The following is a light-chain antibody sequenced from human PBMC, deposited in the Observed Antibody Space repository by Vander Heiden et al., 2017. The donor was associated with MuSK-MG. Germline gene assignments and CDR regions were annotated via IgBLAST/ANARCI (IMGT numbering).Light chain of an antibody. J-gene: IGKJ2*01. V-gene: IGKV1-5*01. CDR1: QSSSSW. CDR2: VAY. Sequence: DIQMTQSPSTLSASVGDRVTITCRASQSSSSWLAWYPQKPGKAPKLRIYVAYILESGVPSRFSGSGSGTEFTLTISSLQPDDFATYYCKQYNRYPRSAFGRGTKLEIK. CDR3: KQYNRYPRSA.